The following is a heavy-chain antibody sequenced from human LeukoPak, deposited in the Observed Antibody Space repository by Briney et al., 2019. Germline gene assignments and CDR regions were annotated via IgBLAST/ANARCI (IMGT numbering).Heavy chain of an antibody. CDR2: IYYSGST. V-gene: IGHV4-59*01. D-gene: IGHD4-17*01. J-gene: IGHJ4*02. CDR1: GGSISSYY. Sequence: SETLSLTCTVSGGSISSYYWSWIRQPPGKGLEWIGYIYYSGSTNYNPSLKSRVTISVDTSKNQFSLKLTSVTAADTAVYYCARLKATVSIHAYFDSWGQGTLVTVSS. CDR3: ARLKATVSIHAYFDS.